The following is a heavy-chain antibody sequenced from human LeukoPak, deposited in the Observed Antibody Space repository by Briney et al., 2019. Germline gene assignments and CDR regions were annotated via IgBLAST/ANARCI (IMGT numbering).Heavy chain of an antibody. D-gene: IGHD6-13*01. V-gene: IGHV4-39*01. Sequence: SETLSLTCTVSGGSISSSSYYWGWIRQPPGKGLEWIGSIYYSGSTYYNPSLKSRVTISVDTSKNQFSLKLSSVTAADTAVYYCARPAAGYPNYFDYWGQGTLVTVSS. CDR1: GGSISSSSYY. CDR2: IYYSGST. J-gene: IGHJ4*02. CDR3: ARPAAGYPNYFDY.